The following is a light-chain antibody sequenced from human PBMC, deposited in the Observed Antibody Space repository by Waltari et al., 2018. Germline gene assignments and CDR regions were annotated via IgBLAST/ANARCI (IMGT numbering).Light chain of an antibody. V-gene: IGKV3-11*01. CDR1: QSVSSY. CDR2: DAF. J-gene: IGKJ5*01. CDR3: QQRANWPIT. Sequence: EIVLTQSPATLSLSPGERATLSCRASQSVSSYLIWYQQKPGQAPRLLIYDAFNRATGIPARFSGSGSGTDFTLTISSLEPEDFAVYYCQQRANWPITFGQGTRLGIK.